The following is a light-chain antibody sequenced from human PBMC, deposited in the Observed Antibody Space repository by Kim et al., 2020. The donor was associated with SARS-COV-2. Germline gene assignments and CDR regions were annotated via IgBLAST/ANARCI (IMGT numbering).Light chain of an antibody. J-gene: IGLJ2*01. V-gene: IGLV1-44*01. CDR2: SND. Sequence: GQTVTFSCSGITSNIGSDTVNWYQQFPGTAPKLLIFSNDQRPSGVPDRFSGSKSGTSASLAISGLQSEDEADYYCAAWDDSLDGPSFGGGTQLTVL. CDR3: AAWDDSLDGPS. CDR1: TSNIGSDT.